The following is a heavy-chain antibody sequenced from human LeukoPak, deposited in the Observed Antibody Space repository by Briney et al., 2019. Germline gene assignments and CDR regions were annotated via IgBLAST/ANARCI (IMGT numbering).Heavy chain of an antibody. J-gene: IGHJ5*02. CDR3: ARWVTMVRGVTPFDP. CDR2: INPNSGGT. Sequence: VASVKVSCKASGYTFTSYYMHWVRQAPGQGLEWMGWINPNSGGTNYAQKLQGRVTMTTDTSTSTAYMELRSLRSDDTAVYYCARWVTMVRGVTPFDPWGQGTLVTVSS. D-gene: IGHD3-10*01. CDR1: GYTFTSYY. V-gene: IGHV1-2*02.